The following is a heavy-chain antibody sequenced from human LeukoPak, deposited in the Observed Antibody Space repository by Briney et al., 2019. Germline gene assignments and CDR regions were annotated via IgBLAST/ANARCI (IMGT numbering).Heavy chain of an antibody. CDR3: AKDSMRYCSSTSCHGRLDP. Sequence: GRSLRLSCAASGFTFSSYGMHWVRQAPGKGLEWVAVISYDGSNKYYADSVKGRFTISRDNSKNTLYLQMNSLRAEDTAVYYCAKDSMRYCSSTSCHGRLDPWGQGTLVTVSS. CDR2: ISYDGSNK. D-gene: IGHD2-2*01. J-gene: IGHJ5*02. V-gene: IGHV3-30*18. CDR1: GFTFSSYG.